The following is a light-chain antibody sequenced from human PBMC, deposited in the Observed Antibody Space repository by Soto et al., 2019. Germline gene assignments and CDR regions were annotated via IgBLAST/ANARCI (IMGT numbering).Light chain of an antibody. CDR1: QGISNY. CDR2: AAS. J-gene: IGKJ4*01. V-gene: IGKV1-27*01. CDR3: QKYNSAPPLT. Sequence: DIQMTQSPSSLSASVGDRVTITCRASQGISNYLARYQQKPGKVPKLLIYAASTLQSGVPSRFSGSGSGTEFTVTISSLQPEDVATYYCQKYNSAPPLTFGGGTKVEIK.